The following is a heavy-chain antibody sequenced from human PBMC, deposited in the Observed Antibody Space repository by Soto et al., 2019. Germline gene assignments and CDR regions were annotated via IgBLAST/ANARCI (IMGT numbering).Heavy chain of an antibody. CDR2: ISVSGHDT. CDR1: GFTFSSYA. V-gene: IGHV3-23*01. J-gene: IGHJ6*02. CDR3: AKFQVEGYHNYYGMDV. Sequence: PGGSLRLSCAASGFTFSSYAFSWVRQAPGKGLEWVSTISVSGHDTYYVDSVKGRFTISRDNSRDTLYLEMNSLRAEDTALYYCAKFQVEGYHNYYGMDVWGQGTTVTVSS.